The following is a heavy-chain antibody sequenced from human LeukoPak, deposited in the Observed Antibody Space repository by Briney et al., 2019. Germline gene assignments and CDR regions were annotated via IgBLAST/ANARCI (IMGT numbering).Heavy chain of an antibody. Sequence: ASVKVSCKTFGYTFTSNYMHWVRQAPGQGPEWMGVISPSGGSTTYAQKFQGRVTLTRDMSTSTDYLELSSLRSEDTAVYYCARDNSVRDEAWWFNPGAREPWSPSPQ. V-gene: IGHV1-46*01. D-gene: IGHD5-24*01. J-gene: IGHJ5*02. CDR3: ARDNSVRDEAWWFNP. CDR2: ISPSGGST. CDR1: GYTFTSNY.